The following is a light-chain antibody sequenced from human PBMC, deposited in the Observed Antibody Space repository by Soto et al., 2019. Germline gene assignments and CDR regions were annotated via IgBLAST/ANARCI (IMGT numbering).Light chain of an antibody. CDR1: ISNVGSYKL. Sequence: QSVLTQPSSVSGSPGQSITISFTGTISNVGSYKLVSWYQQHPGKAPKLMIFEVNKRPSGVSNRFSGSKSGNTASLTISGLKVEDEADYYCCSSGGSPTYVFGTGTKVTVL. V-gene: IGLV2-23*02. CDR3: CSSGGSPTYV. J-gene: IGLJ1*01. CDR2: EVN.